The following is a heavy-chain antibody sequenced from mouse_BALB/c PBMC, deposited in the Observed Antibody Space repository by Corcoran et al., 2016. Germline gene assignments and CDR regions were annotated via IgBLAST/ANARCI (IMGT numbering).Heavy chain of an antibody. D-gene: IGHD2-1*01. J-gene: IGHJ4*01. V-gene: IGHV3-6*02. CDR2: ISYDGSN. Sequence: DVQLQESGPGLVKPSQSLSLTCSVTGYSITSGYYWNWIRQFPGNKLEWMGYISYDGSNNYNPSLKNRISITRDTSKNQFFLKLNSVTTEDTATYYCARGRYGKDAMDYWGQGTSVTVSS. CDR3: ARGRYGKDAMDY. CDR1: GYSITSGYY.